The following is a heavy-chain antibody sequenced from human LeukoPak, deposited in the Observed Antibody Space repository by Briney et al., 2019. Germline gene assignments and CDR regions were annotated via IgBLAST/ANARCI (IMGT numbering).Heavy chain of an antibody. CDR1: GSSINNNF. V-gene: IGHV4-4*08. CDR3: ACLYYSGGSGYSNFDY. CDR2: IYSSGSA. Sequence: SETLSLTCTVSGSSINNNFWTWIRQPPGKGLEWIGYIYSSGSASYNPSIKSRVTISVDTSKNQFSLKLSSVTAADTAVFYCACLYYSGGSGYSNFDYWGQGTLVTVSS. J-gene: IGHJ4*02. D-gene: IGHD3-22*01.